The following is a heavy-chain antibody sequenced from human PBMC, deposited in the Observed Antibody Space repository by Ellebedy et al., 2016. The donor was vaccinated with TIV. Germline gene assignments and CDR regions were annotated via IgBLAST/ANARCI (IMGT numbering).Heavy chain of an antibody. CDR3: AKGPSRGAAAGKY. CDR2: TSSGGSHT. J-gene: IGHJ4*02. V-gene: IGHV3-30*18. CDR1: GFIFSSYD. D-gene: IGHD6-13*01. Sequence: GGSLRLXXAASGFIFSSYDMFWVRQAPGKGLEWLAVTSSGGSHTFYADSVRGRFTISRDNSKNTVFLQMDRLRTEDTAMYFCAKGPSRGAAAGKYWGQGTLVTVSS.